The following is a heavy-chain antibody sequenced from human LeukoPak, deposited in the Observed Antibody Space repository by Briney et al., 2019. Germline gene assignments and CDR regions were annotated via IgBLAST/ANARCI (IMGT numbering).Heavy chain of an antibody. CDR2: ISPTGSTT. Sequence: GGSLRLSCTASGFSFSGHWMHWARQLPGKGLVWVSRISPTGSTTSYADSAKGRFTVSRDNAKNTLYLQVNNLRAEDTAVYYCARGPNSNWSGLDFWGQGTLLTVSS. V-gene: IGHV3-74*01. CDR3: ARGPNSNWSGLDF. D-gene: IGHD6-6*01. CDR1: GFSFSGHW. J-gene: IGHJ4*02.